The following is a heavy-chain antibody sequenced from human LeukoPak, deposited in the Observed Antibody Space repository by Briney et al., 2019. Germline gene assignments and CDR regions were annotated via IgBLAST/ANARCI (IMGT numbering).Heavy chain of an antibody. J-gene: IGHJ5*02. CDR3: AGWALYYYDSSGYYP. CDR1: GGSISSGDYY. D-gene: IGHD3-22*01. V-gene: IGHV4-30-4*01. CDR2: IYYSGST. Sequence: SETLSLTCTVSGGSISSGDYYWSWIRQPPGKGLEWIGYIYYSGSTYYNPSLKSRVTTSVDTSKNQFSLKLSSVTAADTAVYYCAGWALYYYDSSGYYPWGQGTLVTVSS.